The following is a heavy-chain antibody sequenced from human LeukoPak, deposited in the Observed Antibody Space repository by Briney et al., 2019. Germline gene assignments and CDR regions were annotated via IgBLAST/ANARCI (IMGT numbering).Heavy chain of an antibody. J-gene: IGHJ4*02. Sequence: SETLSLTCTVSGGSISSGSYYWSWIRQPAGKGLEWIGRIYTSGSTNYNPSLKSRVTISVDTSKNQFSLKLSSVTAADTAVYYCAQGYCSSTSCLGRIRQWLTFDYWGQGTLVTVSS. D-gene: IGHD2-2*01. V-gene: IGHV4-61*02. CDR2: IYTSGST. CDR1: GGSISSGSYY. CDR3: AQGYCSSTSCLGRIRQWLTFDY.